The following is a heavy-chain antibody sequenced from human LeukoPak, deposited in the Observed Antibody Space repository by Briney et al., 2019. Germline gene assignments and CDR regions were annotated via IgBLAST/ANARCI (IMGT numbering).Heavy chain of an antibody. CDR2: INWNGGST. J-gene: IGHJ6*03. CDR3: ARQGTLGYDFWSGYYRYHYYYYYYMDV. V-gene: IGHV3-20*04. Sequence: SGGSLRLSCAASGFTFDDYGMSWVRQAPGKGLEWVSGINWNGGSTGYADSVKGRFPISRDNAKNSLYLQMNSLRAEDTALYYCARQGTLGYDFWSGYYRYHYYYYYYMDVWGKGTTVTVSS. D-gene: IGHD3-3*01. CDR1: GFTFDDYG.